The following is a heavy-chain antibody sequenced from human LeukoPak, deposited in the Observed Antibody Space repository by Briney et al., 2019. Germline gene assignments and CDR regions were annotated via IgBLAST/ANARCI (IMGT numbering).Heavy chain of an antibody. Sequence: SQTLSLTCTVSGVSISRGGYYWGWVRQHPGKGLEWIVYIYYSGSTYYNPSLKSRVTISVDTSKNQFSLKLSSVTAADTAVYYCASGSVDTAMAPYYYYYGMDVWGKGTTVTVSS. CDR3: ASGSVDTAMAPYYYYYGMDV. CDR2: IYYSGST. CDR1: GVSISRGGYY. J-gene: IGHJ6*04. V-gene: IGHV4-31*03. D-gene: IGHD5-18*01.